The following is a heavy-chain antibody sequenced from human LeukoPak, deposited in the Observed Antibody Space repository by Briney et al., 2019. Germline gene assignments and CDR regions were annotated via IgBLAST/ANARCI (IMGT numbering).Heavy chain of an antibody. CDR1: GYSVTSYD. CDR2: MNSNSGNT. J-gene: IGHJ6*02. V-gene: IGHV1-8*01. Sequence: ASVKVSCRASGYSVTSYDINWVRQAAGQGLEWVGWMNSNSGNTGYARKFQGRVTLTRDTSINTAYMEVNSLTSEDTAVYYCARGGALVRGVAILYAMDAWGQGTTVTVSS. CDR3: ARGGALVRGVAILYAMDA. D-gene: IGHD3-10*01.